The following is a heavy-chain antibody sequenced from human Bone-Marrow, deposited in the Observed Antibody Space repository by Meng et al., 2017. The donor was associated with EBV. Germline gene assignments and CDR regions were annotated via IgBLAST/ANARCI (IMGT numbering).Heavy chain of an antibody. CDR2: INHSGNA. J-gene: IGHJ4*02. V-gene: IGHV4-34*01. D-gene: IGHD1-26*01. CDR1: GGSLSDSY. CDR3: ARGVWDH. Sequence: QVQLHQGGAGLLKPSDTLSLNCAVYGGSLSDSYWNWIRQSPGKGLEWIGEINHSGNADYNPSLKSRVTISVDTSKNYFSLKLSSVTAADTAVYYCARGVWDHWGQGILVTVSS.